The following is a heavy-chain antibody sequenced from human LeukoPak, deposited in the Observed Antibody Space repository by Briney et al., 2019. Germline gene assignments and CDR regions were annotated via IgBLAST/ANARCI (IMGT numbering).Heavy chain of an antibody. CDR3: ARVNSAAAITYYDFWSGYPPGGGYYYGMDV. CDR1: GFTFSSYS. J-gene: IGHJ6*02. V-gene: IGHV3-21*01. Sequence: GGSLRLSCAASGFTFSSYSMKWVRQAPGKGLEWVSSISSSSSYINYADSVKGRFTISRDNAKNSLYLQMNSLRAEDTAVYYCARVNSAAAITYYDFWSGYPPGGGYYYGMDVWGQGTTVTVSS. D-gene: IGHD3-3*01. CDR2: ISSSSSYI.